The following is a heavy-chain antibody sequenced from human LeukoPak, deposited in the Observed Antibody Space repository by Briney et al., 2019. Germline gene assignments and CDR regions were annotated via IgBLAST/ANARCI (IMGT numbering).Heavy chain of an antibody. CDR3: AKDLRGYSGYCFDY. CDR2: ISYDGSNK. CDR1: GFTFSSYG. J-gene: IGHJ4*02. D-gene: IGHD5-12*01. Sequence: GGSLRLSCAASGFTFSSYGMHWVRQAPGKGLEWVAVISYDGSNKYYADSVKGRFTISRDNSKNTLYLQMNSLRAEDTAVYYCAKDLRGYSGYCFDYWGQGTPVTVSS. V-gene: IGHV3-30*18.